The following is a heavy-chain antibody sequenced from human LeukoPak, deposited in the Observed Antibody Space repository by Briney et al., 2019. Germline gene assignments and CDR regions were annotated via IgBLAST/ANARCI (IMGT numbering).Heavy chain of an antibody. D-gene: IGHD2/OR15-2a*01. V-gene: IGHV1-8*01. Sequence: GASVKVSCKASGYTFTSYDVNWFRQATGQGLEWMGWMNPNSGNTGNAQKFQGRVTMARNTSISTAYMELSSLRSEDTAVYYCARGKRTWVSDWGQGTLVTVSS. CDR1: GYTFTSYD. J-gene: IGHJ4*02. CDR3: ARGKRTWVSD. CDR2: MNPNSGNT.